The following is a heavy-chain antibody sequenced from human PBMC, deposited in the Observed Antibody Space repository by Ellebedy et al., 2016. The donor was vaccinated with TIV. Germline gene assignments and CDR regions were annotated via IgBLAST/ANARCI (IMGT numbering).Heavy chain of an antibody. D-gene: IGHD6-13*01. Sequence: GGSLRLXXAASGFTFSSYAMHWVRQAPGKGLEWVAVISYDGSNKYYADSVKGRFTISRDNSKNTLYLQMNSLRAEDTAVYYCAKGFSSSTYAIFDYWGQGILVTVSS. CDR2: ISYDGSNK. V-gene: IGHV3-30*04. CDR1: GFTFSSYA. J-gene: IGHJ4*02. CDR3: AKGFSSSTYAIFDY.